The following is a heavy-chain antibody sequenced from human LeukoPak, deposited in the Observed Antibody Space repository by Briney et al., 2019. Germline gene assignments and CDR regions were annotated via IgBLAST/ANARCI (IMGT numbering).Heavy chain of an antibody. CDR1: GFTFSSYG. CDR3: AKGTLVVPGAIDFDY. V-gene: IGHV3-30*18. CDR2: ISYDGSNK. J-gene: IGHJ4*02. D-gene: IGHD2-2*01. Sequence: PGGSLRHSCAASGFTFSSYGMHWVGQAPGKGLEWVAVISYDGSNKYYADSVKGRFTISRDNSKNTLYLQMNSLRAEDTAVYYCAKGTLVVPGAIDFDYWAQGTLVTVSS.